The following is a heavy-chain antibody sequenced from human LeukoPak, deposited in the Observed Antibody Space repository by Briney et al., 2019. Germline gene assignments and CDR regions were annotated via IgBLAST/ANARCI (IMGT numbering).Heavy chain of an antibody. CDR3: ARDRMGGSFDY. CDR1: GFTFDTYG. D-gene: IGHD2-15*01. J-gene: IGHJ4*02. V-gene: IGHV3-48*01. CDR2: ITGGSNTI. Sequence: GGSLRLSCAASGFTFDTYGMNWVRQAPGKGLEWVSFITGGSNTIYYADSVKGRFTISRDNAKNSLYLQMNSLRVVDTAVYYCARDRMGGSFDYWGQGTLVTVSS.